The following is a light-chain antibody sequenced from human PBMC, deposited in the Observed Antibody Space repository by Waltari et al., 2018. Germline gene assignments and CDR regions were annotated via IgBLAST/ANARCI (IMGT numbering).Light chain of an antibody. Sequence: EIVLLQSPATLSVSPGGRATLSCRASQSVSGNLAWYQQKPGQPPSLLVYGVSTRASGVPARFSGSGSGTDFTLIISSLQSEDFADYYCQQSYNTPWTFGQGTKVEI. CDR2: GVS. CDR1: QSVSGN. J-gene: IGKJ1*01. V-gene: IGKV3-15*01. CDR3: QQSYNTPWT.